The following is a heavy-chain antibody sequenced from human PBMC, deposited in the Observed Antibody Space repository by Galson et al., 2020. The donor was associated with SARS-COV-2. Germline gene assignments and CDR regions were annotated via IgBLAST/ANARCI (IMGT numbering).Heavy chain of an antibody. D-gene: IGHD3-9*01. J-gene: IGHJ4*02. CDR3: AIAKLRFFDWLSD. Sequence: GGSLKISCKVSGYTFTGYYIHWVRQAPGQGLEWMGWINPNSGDTDYTQNFQGRVTMTRDTSISTAYMEMSRLRSDDSAVYYCAIAKLRFFDWLSDWGQGTQVTVSS. CDR2: INPNSGDT. V-gene: IGHV1-2*02. CDR1: GYTFTGYY.